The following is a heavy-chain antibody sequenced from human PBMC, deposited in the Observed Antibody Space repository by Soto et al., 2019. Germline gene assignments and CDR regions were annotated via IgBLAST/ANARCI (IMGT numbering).Heavy chain of an antibody. J-gene: IGHJ4*02. V-gene: IGHV3-33*01. Sequence: QVQLVESGGGVVQPGGSLRLSFAASGFTFVPYGFHWVRQAPGKGLEWVAVVWSNGNLKNFADSLKGRFTISRDSSKSAHNLQMNSLRADDTAVYYCARIQLDTIMALDYWGQGTLVTVSS. CDR1: GFTFVPYG. D-gene: IGHD1-1*01. CDR2: VWSNGNLK. CDR3: ARIQLDTIMALDY.